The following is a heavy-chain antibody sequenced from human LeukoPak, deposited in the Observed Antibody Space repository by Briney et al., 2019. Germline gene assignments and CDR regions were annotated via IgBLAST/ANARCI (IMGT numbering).Heavy chain of an antibody. Sequence: GGSLRLSCAASGFTFSSYAMSWVRQAPGKGLEWVSDISGSGGSTYYADSVKGRFTISRDNSKHTLYLQMNSLRAEDTAVYYCAKSALKGIAAAGTWYFDYWGQGTLVTVSS. D-gene: IGHD6-13*01. CDR1: GFTFSSYA. V-gene: IGHV3-23*01. CDR3: AKSALKGIAAAGTWYFDY. CDR2: ISGSGGST. J-gene: IGHJ4*02.